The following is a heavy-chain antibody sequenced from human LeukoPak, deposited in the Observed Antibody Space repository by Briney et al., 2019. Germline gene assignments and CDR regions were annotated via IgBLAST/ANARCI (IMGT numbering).Heavy chain of an antibody. J-gene: IGHJ3*02. CDR1: GFTFSSYS. Sequence: KPGGSLRLSCAASGFTFSSYSMNWVCQAPGKGLEWVSSISSSSSYIYYADSVKGRFTISRGNAKNSLYLQMNSLRAEDTAVYYCARHSGRIVSDAFDIWGQGTMVTVSS. CDR3: ARHSGRIVSDAFDI. D-gene: IGHD5-12*01. V-gene: IGHV3-21*01. CDR2: ISSSSSYI.